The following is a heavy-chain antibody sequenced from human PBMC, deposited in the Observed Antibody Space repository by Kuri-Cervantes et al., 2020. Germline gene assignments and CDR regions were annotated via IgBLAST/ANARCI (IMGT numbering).Heavy chain of an antibody. Sequence: ASVKVSCKASGYTFTGYYMHWVRQAPGRGLEWMGWINPNSGGTNYAQKFQGWVTMTRDTSISTAYMELSRLRSDDTAVYYCARWGLTVTTGGADYLGQGTLVTVSS. CDR3: ARWGLTVTTGGADY. CDR1: GYTFTGYY. CDR2: INPNSGGT. V-gene: IGHV1-2*04. D-gene: IGHD4-17*01. J-gene: IGHJ4*02.